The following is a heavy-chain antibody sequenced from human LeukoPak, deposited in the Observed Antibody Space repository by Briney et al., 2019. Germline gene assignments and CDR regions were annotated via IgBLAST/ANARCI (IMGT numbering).Heavy chain of an antibody. Sequence: PGGSLRLSCTASGFTFTYYTMTWVRQPPGKGLEWVSGISGSGDNTYYADSVKGRFTISRDNSKNTLYLQINNLRVDDTAIYYCARRGAVAGTGDHWGQGTLVTVSS. CDR1: GFTFTYYT. V-gene: IGHV3-23*01. J-gene: IGHJ4*02. D-gene: IGHD6-19*01. CDR3: ARRGAVAGTGDH. CDR2: ISGSGDNT.